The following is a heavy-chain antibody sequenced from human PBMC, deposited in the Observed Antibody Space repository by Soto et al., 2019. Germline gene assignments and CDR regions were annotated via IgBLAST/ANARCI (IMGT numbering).Heavy chain of an antibody. J-gene: IGHJ6*02. CDR2: IYYSGST. D-gene: IGHD3-10*01. V-gene: IGHV4-31*03. CDR1: GGSISSGGYY. Sequence: LSLTCTVSGGSISSGGYYWSWIRQHPGKGLEWIGYIYYSGSTYYNPSLKSRVTISVDTSKNQFSLKLSSVTAADTAVYYCARLNYYGSGSYLYYYYGMDVWGQGTTVTVSS. CDR3: ARLNYYGSGSYLYYYYGMDV.